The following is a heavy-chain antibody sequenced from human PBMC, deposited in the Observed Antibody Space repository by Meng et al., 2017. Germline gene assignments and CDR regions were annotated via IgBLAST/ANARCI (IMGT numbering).Heavy chain of an antibody. D-gene: IGHD6-13*01. CDR2: IIPIFGTA. CDR1: GGTFSSYA. V-gene: IGHV1-69*06. J-gene: IGHJ4*02. CDR3: ARNRIAAAGTATKFDY. Sequence: QRPLVQQGARMKKRWSSLKVSCNASGGTFSSYAISWVRQAPGHGLEWMGGIIPIFGTANYAQKFQGRVTITADKSTSTAYMELSSLRSEDTAVYYCARNRIAAAGTATKFDYWGQGTLVTVSS.